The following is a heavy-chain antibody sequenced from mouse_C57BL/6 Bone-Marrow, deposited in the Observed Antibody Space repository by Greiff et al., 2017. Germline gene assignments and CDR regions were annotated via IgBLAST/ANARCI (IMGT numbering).Heavy chain of an antibody. V-gene: IGHV14-4*01. J-gene: IGHJ4*01. CDR2: IDPENGDT. Sequence: VQLKESGAELVRPGASVKLSCTASGFNIKDDYMHWVKQRPEQGLEWIGWIDPENGDTEYASKFQGKATITADTSSNTAYLQLSSLTTEDAAVYYCATDSLTMDYWGRGTSVTVSS. D-gene: IGHD6-2*01. CDR3: ATDSLTMDY. CDR1: GFNIKDDY.